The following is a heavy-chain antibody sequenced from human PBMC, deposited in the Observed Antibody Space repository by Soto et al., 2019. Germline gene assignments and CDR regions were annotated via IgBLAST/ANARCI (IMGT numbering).Heavy chain of an antibody. CDR3: AKVSRKGSAIDFDY. V-gene: IGHV1-8*01. D-gene: IGHD3-10*01. J-gene: IGHJ4*02. Sequence: QVQLVQSGAELKKPGASVKVSCKASGYTFSNYDMNWVRQATGQGPEWIGWVNPNNGDTGYAQKVQGRFTLPPDISTTTAYMELTSLRSEDTAIYYCAKVSRKGSAIDFDYWGQGSLITVSS. CDR2: VNPNNGDT. CDR1: GYTFSNYD.